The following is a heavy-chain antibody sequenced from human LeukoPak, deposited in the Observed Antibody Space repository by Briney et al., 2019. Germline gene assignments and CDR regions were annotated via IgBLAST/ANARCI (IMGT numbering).Heavy chain of an antibody. D-gene: IGHD2-2*02. J-gene: IGHJ5*02. V-gene: IGHV1-2*02. CDR1: GYTFTGYY. CDR2: INPNSGGT. CDR3: ASILYCSSTSCYTDFTRDWFDP. Sequence: GASVKVSCKASGYTFTGYYMHWVRQAPGQGLEWMGWINPNSGGTNYAQKFQGRVTMTRDTSISTAYMELSRLRSDDTAVYYCASILYCSSTSCYTDFTRDWFDPWGQGTLVTASS.